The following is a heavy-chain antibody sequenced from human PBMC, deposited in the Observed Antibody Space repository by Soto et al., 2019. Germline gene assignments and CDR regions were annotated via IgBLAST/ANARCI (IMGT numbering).Heavy chain of an antibody. CDR2: IGESGTPP. CDR3: ARYIPGVRYYGMDV. CDR1: GFTFSSYA. V-gene: IGHV3-23*01. Sequence: EVQLLESGGGLVQPGCYLRLSSAASGFTFSSYAMKWVRQAPGKGLEWVSLIGESGTPPHYADSVKGRFTITRDNSGNRMLLEMYSLRAEDTAVYYCARYIPGVRYYGMDVWGQGTTVTVSS. D-gene: IGHD5-18*01. J-gene: IGHJ6*02.